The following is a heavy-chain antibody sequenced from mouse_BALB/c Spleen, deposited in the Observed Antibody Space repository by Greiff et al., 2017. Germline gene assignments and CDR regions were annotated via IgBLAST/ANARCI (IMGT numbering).Heavy chain of an antibody. CDR3: TIRGTDGNYPYFDV. CDR2: IHPGSGGT. CDR1: GYTFTDYE. J-gene: IGHJ1*01. D-gene: IGHD2-1*01. V-gene: IGHV1-15*01. Sequence: VQLQQSGAELVRPGASVKLSCKALGYTFTDYEMHWVKQTPVHGLEWIGAIHPGSGGTAYNQKFKGKATLTADKSSSTAYMELSSLTAEDSAVYYGTIRGTDGNYPYFDVWGAGTTVTVSS.